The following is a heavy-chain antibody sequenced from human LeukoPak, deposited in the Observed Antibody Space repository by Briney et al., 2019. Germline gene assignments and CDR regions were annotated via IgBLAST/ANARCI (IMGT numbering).Heavy chain of an antibody. CDR2: IFQSVST. CDR1: GYSMIGGYD. CDR3: ARNNSNGFDF. Sequence: SETLSLTCTVSGYSMIGGYDWGWIRQPPEKGLEWIGTIFQSVSTYYNPSLKSRVATSVDTSKNQFSLKLSSVTAADTAVYYCARNNSNGFDFCSQGTLVTVSS. V-gene: IGHV4-38-2*02. D-gene: IGHD6-19*01. J-gene: IGHJ4*02.